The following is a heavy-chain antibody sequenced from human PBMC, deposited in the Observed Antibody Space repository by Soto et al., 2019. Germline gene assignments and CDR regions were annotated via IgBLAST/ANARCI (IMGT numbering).Heavy chain of an antibody. V-gene: IGHV4-59*01. Sequence: KPSETRSLTCTASGGSITRYYWSWIRQPPGKGLEWIGYIHNSGSTIYNPSLQSRVTISADVSKNQYSLELRSVTAADTAVYYCARRWSGTDYWGHGTLVTVSS. J-gene: IGHJ4*01. CDR2: IHNSGST. CDR3: ARRWSGTDY. CDR1: GGSITRYY. D-gene: IGHD3-10*01.